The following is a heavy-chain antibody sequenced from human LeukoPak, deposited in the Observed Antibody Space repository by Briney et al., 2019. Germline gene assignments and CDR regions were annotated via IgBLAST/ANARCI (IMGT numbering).Heavy chain of an antibody. J-gene: IGHJ4*02. V-gene: IGHV3-23*01. CDR2: ISGSGGIT. CDR1: GFTFSSCA. CDR3: AKDPTDFDSSGQTYFDY. Sequence: QPGGSLRLSCAASGFTFSSCAMNWVRQAPGKGLEWVSGISGSGGITHYADSVRGRFTISRDNSKNTLYLQMNSLRDEDTAVYYCAKDPTDFDSSGQTYFDYWGQGSLVTVSS. D-gene: IGHD3-22*01.